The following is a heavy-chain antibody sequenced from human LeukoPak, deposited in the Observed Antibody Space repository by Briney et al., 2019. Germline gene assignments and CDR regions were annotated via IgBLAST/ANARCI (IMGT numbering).Heavy chain of an antibody. Sequence: PGGSLRLSCAASGFTFSSYAMHWVRQAPGKGLEWVAVISYDGSNKYYADSVKGRFTISRDNSKNTLYLQMNSLRAEDTAVYYCARGFGSMVRGVISGGWFDPWGQGTLVTVSS. V-gene: IGHV3-30*04. CDR2: ISYDGSNK. D-gene: IGHD3-10*01. CDR3: ARGFGSMVRGVISGGWFDP. J-gene: IGHJ5*02. CDR1: GFTFSSYA.